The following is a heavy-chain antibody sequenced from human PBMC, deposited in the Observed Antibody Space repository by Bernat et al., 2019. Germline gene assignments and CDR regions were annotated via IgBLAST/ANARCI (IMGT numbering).Heavy chain of an antibody. CDR3: ARHVGCSSTSCYTFGGNKYLQH. J-gene: IGHJ1*01. CDR1: GGSISSSSYY. V-gene: IGHV4-39*01. CDR2: IYYSGST. D-gene: IGHD2-2*02. Sequence: QLQLQESGPGLVKPSETLSLTCTVSGGSISSSSYYWGWIRQPPGKGLEWIGSIYYSGSTYYNPSLKSRVTISVDTSKNQFSLKLSSVTAADTAVYYCARHVGCSSTSCYTFGGNKYLQHWGQGTLVPVSS.